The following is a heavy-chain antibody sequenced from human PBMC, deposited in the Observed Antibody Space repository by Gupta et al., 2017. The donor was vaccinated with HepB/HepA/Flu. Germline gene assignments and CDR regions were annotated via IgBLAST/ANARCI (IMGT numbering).Heavy chain of an antibody. D-gene: IGHD1-1*01. CDR3: ARALEQLERRGLYYYYGMDV. J-gene: IGHJ6*02. CDR2: INPKNGGT. Sequence: QVQLVQSGAEVNKPGASVQVSCTASGYTFTGYYMHWVRQAPGQGLEWMGWINPKNGGTNYAQKFQGWVTMTRETSISTAYMELSRLRSDDTGGYYCARALEQLERRGLYYYYGMDVWGQGTTVTVSS. CDR1: GYTFTGYY. V-gene: IGHV1-2*04.